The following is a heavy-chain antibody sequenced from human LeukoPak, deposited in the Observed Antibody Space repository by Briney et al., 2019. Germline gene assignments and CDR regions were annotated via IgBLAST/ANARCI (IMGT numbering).Heavy chain of an antibody. V-gene: IGHV3-7*02. J-gene: IGHJ4*02. CDR2: ITQDGSEK. CDR3: ASSRN. CDR1: GFAFSSYW. Sequence: GGSLRLSYAACGFAFSSYWMSWVRHARGKRLEWVANITQDGSEKYYVDSVKGRFTISRDNAKNPLYLQRSSLKDEDTSVYYCASSRNWGKGTLVTVSS.